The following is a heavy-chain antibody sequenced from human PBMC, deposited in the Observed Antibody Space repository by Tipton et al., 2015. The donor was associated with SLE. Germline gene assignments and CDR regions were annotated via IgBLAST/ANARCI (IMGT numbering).Heavy chain of an antibody. CDR2: IYYSGST. CDR3: ARGGPNWGYYFYFDY. Sequence: TLSLTCAVSGASVTSSSYYWGWIRQPPGKGLEWIGTIYYSGSTNYNPSLKSRVTISVDTSKNQFSLKLSSVTAADTAVYYCARGGPNWGYYFYFDYWGQGTLVTVSS. D-gene: IGHD7-27*01. J-gene: IGHJ4*02. CDR1: GASVTSSSYY. V-gene: IGHV4-39*07.